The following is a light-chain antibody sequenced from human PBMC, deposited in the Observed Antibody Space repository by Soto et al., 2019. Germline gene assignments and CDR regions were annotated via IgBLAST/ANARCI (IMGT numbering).Light chain of an antibody. CDR3: MQGTYLPWT. V-gene: IGKV2-30*01. CDR2: LVS. J-gene: IGKJ1*01. CDR1: QSLVSSDGNTY. Sequence: DVVMTQSPLSLPVTVGQPASISCRSSQSLVSSDGNTYLIWFQQRPGQSPRRLIYLVSDRDSGVPDRLSGSGSGTDFTLKISRVEAEDVGLYYCMQGTYLPWTFGLGTKVEIK.